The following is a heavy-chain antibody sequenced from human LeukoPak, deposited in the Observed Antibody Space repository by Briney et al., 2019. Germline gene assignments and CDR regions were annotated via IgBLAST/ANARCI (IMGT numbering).Heavy chain of an antibody. J-gene: IGHJ2*01. D-gene: IGHD5-24*01. V-gene: IGHV1-69*13. CDR2: IIPIFGTA. CDR3: ARSGEMATAHWFFDL. Sequence: ASVKVSCKASGGTFSNYAINWVRQAPGQGLEWMGGIIPIFGTANYAQNFQGRVTITADESTTTAYLELGGLRSEDTAVYYCARSGEMATAHWFFDLWGRGTLVTVSS. CDR1: GGTFSNYA.